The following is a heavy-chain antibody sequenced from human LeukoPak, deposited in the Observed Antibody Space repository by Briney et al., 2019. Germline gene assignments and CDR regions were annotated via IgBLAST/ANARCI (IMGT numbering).Heavy chain of an antibody. V-gene: IGHV1-2*02. CDR1: GGTFCSYA. D-gene: IGHD2-15*01. CDR3: ARTDIVVVVAAQPYFDY. J-gene: IGHJ4*02. CDR2: INPNSGGT. Sequence: ASVKVSCKASGGTFCSYAISWVRQAPGQGLEWMGWINPNSGGTNHAQKFQGRVTMTRDTSISTAYMELSRLRSDDTAVYYCARTDIVVVVAAQPYFDYWGQGTLVTVSS.